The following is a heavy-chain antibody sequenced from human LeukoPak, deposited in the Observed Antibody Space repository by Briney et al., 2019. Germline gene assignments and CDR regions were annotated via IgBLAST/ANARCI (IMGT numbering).Heavy chain of an antibody. CDR1: GFTFSSYS. V-gene: IGHV3-72*01. Sequence: PGGSLRLSCAASGFTFSSYSMNWVRQAPGKGLEWVGRSRNKGQGNTTEYAASVKGRISLSRDESNNSLDLLMNSLKSEDTAVYYCCTTVISSRYMDVWGKGTTVAISS. J-gene: IGHJ6*03. CDR2: SRNKGQGNTT. D-gene: IGHD4-23*01. CDR3: CTTVISSRYMDV.